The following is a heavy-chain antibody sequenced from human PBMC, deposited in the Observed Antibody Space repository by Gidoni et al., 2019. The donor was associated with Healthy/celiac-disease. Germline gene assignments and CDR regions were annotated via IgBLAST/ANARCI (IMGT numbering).Heavy chain of an antibody. D-gene: IGHD6-13*01. V-gene: IGHV4-34*01. CDR2: INHSGST. J-gene: IGHJ5*02. Sequence: QVQLQQGGAGLLKPSETLSLSCAVDGGSFSGYYWSWIRQTQGKGLEWIGEINHSGSTNYNPSLKSRVTISVDTSKNQFSLKLRSVTAADMAVYYCARVWYSSSWPHNWFDPWGQGVLVTVSS. CDR1: GGSFSGYY. CDR3: ARVWYSSSWPHNWFDP.